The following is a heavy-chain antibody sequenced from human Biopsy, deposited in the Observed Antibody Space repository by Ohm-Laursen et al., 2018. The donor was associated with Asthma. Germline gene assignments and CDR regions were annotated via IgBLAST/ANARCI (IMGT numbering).Heavy chain of an antibody. J-gene: IGHJ5*02. V-gene: IGHV1-2*06. D-gene: IGHD6-13*01. CDR3: ARGRKSAGDRWFDP. CDR1: GYTFIGCH. CDR2: INPNSGGT. Sequence: ASVKVSCKVSGYTFIGCHIHWMRQAPGQGLEWMGRINPNSGGTNYAQKFQGRVTMTRDTSISTAYMEVSRLRSDDTAVYYCARGRKSAGDRWFDPWGQETLVTVSS.